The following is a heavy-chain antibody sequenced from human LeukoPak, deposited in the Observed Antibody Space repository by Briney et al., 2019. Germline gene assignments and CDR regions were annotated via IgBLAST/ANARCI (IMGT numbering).Heavy chain of an antibody. D-gene: IGHD3-10*01. V-gene: IGHV3-7*05. J-gene: IGHJ4*02. CDR1: GFTFSSYW. CDR3: ARDIGGVLDY. CDR2: IKQDGSRN. Sequence: GGSLRLSCAASGFTFSSYWMSWVRQAPGKGLEWVANIKQDGSRNNYVGSVKGRFTISRDNAKNSLYLQMNSLRADDTAVYYCARDIGGVLDYWGQGTLVTVSS.